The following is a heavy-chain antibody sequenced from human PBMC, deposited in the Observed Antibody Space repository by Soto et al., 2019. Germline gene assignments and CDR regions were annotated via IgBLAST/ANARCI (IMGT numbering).Heavy chain of an antibody. CDR2: INPATGAA. J-gene: IGHJ3*02. V-gene: IGHV1-2*02. Sequence: QLHLVQSGAVVKKPGASVTVSCSASGYPVTAYYMHWVRQAPGRGLEWMGGINPATGAAKYTQTFRGRVPLTRDTSRSTVFRELSGLTSEDTAVFYCARGGGVGVAGSAAFDMWGQGTLVTVSS. D-gene: IGHD3-3*01. CDR1: GYPVTAYY. CDR3: ARGGGVGVAGSAAFDM.